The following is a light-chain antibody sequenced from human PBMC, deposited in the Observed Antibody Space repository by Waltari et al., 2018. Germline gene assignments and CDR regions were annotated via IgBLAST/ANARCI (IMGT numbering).Light chain of an antibody. CDR2: QCS. Sequence: QSALTQPASVSGSPGQPITISCTGTSSDVGGYNSVSWYQQHPGKAPKLMIYQCSNPPSGVSNRFSGSESGTTASLPILGLQSEDEADYYCSSFTSSSTWVFGGGTKLPVL. V-gene: IGLV2-14*01. CDR1: SSDVGGYNS. J-gene: IGLJ3*02. CDR3: SSFTSSSTWV.